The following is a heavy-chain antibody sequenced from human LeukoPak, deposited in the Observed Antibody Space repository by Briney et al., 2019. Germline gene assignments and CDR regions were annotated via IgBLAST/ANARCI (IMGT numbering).Heavy chain of an antibody. CDR2: IIPIFGTA. CDR3: ARSRYYYYYMDV. Sequence: ASVKVSCKASGGTFSSYAISWVRQAPGQGLEWMGGIIPIFGTANYAQKFQGRVTIAADESTSTAYMELSSLRSEDTAVYYCARSRYYYYYMDVWGKGTTVTVSS. V-gene: IGHV1-69*13. CDR1: GGTFSSYA. J-gene: IGHJ6*03.